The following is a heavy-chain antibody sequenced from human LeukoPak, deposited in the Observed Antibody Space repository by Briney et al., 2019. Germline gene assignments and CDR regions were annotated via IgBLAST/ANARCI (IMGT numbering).Heavy chain of an antibody. V-gene: IGHV3-30*02. CDR1: GFTFSSYG. Sequence: PGGSLRLSCAASGFTFSSYGMHWVCQAPGKGLEWVAFIRYEGSNKYYADSVKGRFTISRDNSKNTLYLQMNSLRAEDTAVYYCAKERSSWYYFDYWGQGTLVTVSS. J-gene: IGHJ4*02. CDR3: AKERSSWYYFDY. D-gene: IGHD6-13*01. CDR2: IRYEGSNK.